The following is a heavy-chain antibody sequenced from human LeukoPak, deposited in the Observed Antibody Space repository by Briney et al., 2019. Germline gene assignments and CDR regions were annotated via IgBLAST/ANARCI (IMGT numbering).Heavy chain of an antibody. CDR1: GGSISSGPYY. J-gene: IGHJ4*02. D-gene: IGHD6-13*01. CDR3: ASRIAADLY. CDR2: IYTSGST. V-gene: IGHV4-61*02. Sequence: SETLSLTCTVSGGSISSGPYYWSWIRQPAGKGLEWIGRIYTSGSTNYNPSLKSRVTISVDTSKNQFSLKLSSVTAADTAVYYCASRIAADLYWGQGSLVTVSS.